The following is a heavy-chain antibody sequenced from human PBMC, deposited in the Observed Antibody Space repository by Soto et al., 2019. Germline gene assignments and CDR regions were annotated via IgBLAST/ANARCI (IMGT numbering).Heavy chain of an antibody. J-gene: IGHJ6*02. CDR1: GYTFTSYG. CDR2: ISAYNGNT. CDR3: AVSGYYSGHYYYYYGMDV. V-gene: IGHV1-18*01. Sequence: ASVKVSCKASGYTFTSYGISWVRQAPGQGPEWMGWISAYNGNTNYAQKLQGRVTMTTDTSTSTAYMELRSLRSDDTAVYYCAVSGYYSGHYYYYYGMDVWGQGTTVTVSS. D-gene: IGHD3-22*01.